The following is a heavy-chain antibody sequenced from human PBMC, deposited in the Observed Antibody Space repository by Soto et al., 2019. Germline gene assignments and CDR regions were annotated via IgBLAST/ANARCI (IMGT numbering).Heavy chain of an antibody. CDR1: GGSISSTSYY. J-gene: IGHJ4*02. Sequence: QLQLQESGPGLVKPSETLSLTCAVSGGSISSTSYYWGWIRQPPGKGLEWIGSIYYSGSTYYNPSLKSGFTISVYTSTLTFSLRLSSVTASDSAVYYGARHPPYSGWYGGGTSYFDYWGQGTLVTVSS. CDR2: IYYSGST. D-gene: IGHD6-19*01. V-gene: IGHV4-39*01. CDR3: ARHPPYSGWYGGGTSYFDY.